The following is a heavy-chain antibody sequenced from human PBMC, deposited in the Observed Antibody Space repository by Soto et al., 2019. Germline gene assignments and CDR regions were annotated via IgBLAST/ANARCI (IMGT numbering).Heavy chain of an antibody. CDR1: GFTFSIYN. Sequence: GGSLRLSCAASGFTFSIYNMNWVRQAPGKGLEWVSSITDTSTYIFYADSVRGRFTISRDNAKNSLYLQMNSLRAEDTAVYYCARDRQLIQDWFDPWGQGTLVTVSS. J-gene: IGHJ5*02. CDR2: ITDTSTYI. V-gene: IGHV3-21*01. CDR3: ARDRQLIQDWFDP. D-gene: IGHD2-8*01.